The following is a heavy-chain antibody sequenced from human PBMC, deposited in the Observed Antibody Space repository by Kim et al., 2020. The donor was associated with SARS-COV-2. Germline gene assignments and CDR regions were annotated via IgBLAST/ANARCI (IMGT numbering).Heavy chain of an antibody. CDR2: ITGSGGGT. CDR3: AKMLSSGGSCFDY. Sequence: GGSLRLSCAASRFTFSSYAMGWVRQAPGKGLEWVSGITGSGGGTYYADSVKGRFTISRDNSKKTLFLQMNSLRAEDTAVYYCAKMLSSGGSCFDYWGQGTLVIVSS. CDR1: RFTFSSYA. D-gene: IGHD2-15*01. J-gene: IGHJ4*02. V-gene: IGHV3-23*01.